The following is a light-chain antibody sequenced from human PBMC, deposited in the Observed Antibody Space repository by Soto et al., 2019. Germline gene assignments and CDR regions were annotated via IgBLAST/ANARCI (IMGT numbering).Light chain of an antibody. Sequence: DIVLTQSPDSLAVSLGERATINCKSSQSVLYSSNNKNYLAWYQQKPGQPPKLLIYWASTRESGVPDRFSGSGSGTDFTLTISSLQAADVAVYYCQQYYSTLMYTFGQGTKLEIK. V-gene: IGKV4-1*01. CDR3: QQYYSTLMYT. CDR2: WAS. CDR1: QSVLYSSNNKNY. J-gene: IGKJ2*01.